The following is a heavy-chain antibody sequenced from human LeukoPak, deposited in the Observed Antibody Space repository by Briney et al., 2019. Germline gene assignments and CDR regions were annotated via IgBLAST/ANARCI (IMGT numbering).Heavy chain of an antibody. V-gene: IGHV4-39*07. CDR3: ARGFGSSSWSRSGYYYGMDV. D-gene: IGHD6-13*01. Sequence: SETLSLTCTVSGGSISSSSYYWGWIRQPPGKGPEWIGSIYYSGSTYYNPSLKSRVTISVDTSKNQFSLKLSSVTAADTAVYYCARGFGSSSWSRSGYYYGMDVWGQGTTVTVSS. CDR1: GGSISSSSYY. J-gene: IGHJ6*02. CDR2: IYYSGST.